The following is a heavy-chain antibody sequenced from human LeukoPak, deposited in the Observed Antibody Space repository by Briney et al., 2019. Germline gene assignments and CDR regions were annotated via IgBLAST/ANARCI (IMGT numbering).Heavy chain of an antibody. Sequence: SETLSLTCIVSGGSLSSGSYYWSWLRQPAGKGLEWVGRIYTSGSTNYNPSLKWRVTISVDTSKNHFSLKLSSVTAPDTAVYYSARVSGSYRWYYDYWGQGTLVTVSS. CDR1: GGSLSSGSYY. V-gene: IGHV4-61*02. J-gene: IGHJ4*02. CDR2: IYTSGST. CDR3: ARVSGSYRWYYDY. D-gene: IGHD1-26*01.